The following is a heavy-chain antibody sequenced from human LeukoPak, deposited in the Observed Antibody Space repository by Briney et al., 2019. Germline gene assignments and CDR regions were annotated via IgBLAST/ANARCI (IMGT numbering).Heavy chain of an antibody. D-gene: IGHD3-22*01. V-gene: IGHV1-2*02. CDR3: ARYGSPYYYDSSGYYPFDY. J-gene: IGHJ4*02. CDR2: INPNSGGT. Sequence: ASVKVSCKASGYTFTGYYMHWVRQAPGQGLEWMGWINPNSGGTNYAQKFQGRVTMTRDTSISTAYMELSRLRSDDTAVYYCARYGSPYYYDSSGYYPFDYWGQGTLVTASS. CDR1: GYTFTGYY.